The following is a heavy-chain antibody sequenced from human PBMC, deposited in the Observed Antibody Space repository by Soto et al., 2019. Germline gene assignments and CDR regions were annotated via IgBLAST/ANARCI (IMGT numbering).Heavy chain of an antibody. V-gene: IGHV4-39*07. Sequence: SETLSLTCTVSGGSISSPNFYWSWIRQPPGKGLEWIGSIYYSGSTNCNPSLKSRVTISVDTSKNQFSLKLSSVTAADTAVYYCARRYGSAIDYWGQGTLVTVSS. D-gene: IGHD1-26*01. CDR3: ARRYGSAIDY. CDR1: GGSISSPNFY. CDR2: IYYSGST. J-gene: IGHJ4*02.